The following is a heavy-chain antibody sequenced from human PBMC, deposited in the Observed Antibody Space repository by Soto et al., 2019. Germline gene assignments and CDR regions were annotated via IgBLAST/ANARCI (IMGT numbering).Heavy chain of an antibody. CDR2: IYYSGST. V-gene: IGHV4-31*03. CDR3: AGNPRGGGWFGESLGMDV. Sequence: SETLSLTCTVSGGSISSGGYYWSWIRQHPGKGLEWIGYIYYSGSTYYNPSLKSRVTISVDTSKNQFSLKLSSVTAADTAVYYCAGNPRGGGWFGESLGMDVWGQGTTVTVSS. D-gene: IGHD3-10*01. J-gene: IGHJ6*02. CDR1: GGSISSGGYY.